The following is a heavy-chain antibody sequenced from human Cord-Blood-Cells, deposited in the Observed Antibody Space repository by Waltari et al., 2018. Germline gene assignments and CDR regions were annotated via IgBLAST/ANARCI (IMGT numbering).Heavy chain of an antibody. V-gene: IGHV4-30-2*01. CDR1: GGSISSGGYS. CDR2: IYHSGST. CDR3: ASLTGNWYFDL. J-gene: IGHJ2*01. D-gene: IGHD7-27*01. Sequence: QLQLQESGSGLVKPSQTLSLTCAAPGGSISSGGYSWSWIRQPPGKGLEWIGYIYHSGSTYYNPSLKSRVTISVDRSKNQFSLKLSSVTAADTAVYYCASLTGNWYFDLWGRGTLVTVSS.